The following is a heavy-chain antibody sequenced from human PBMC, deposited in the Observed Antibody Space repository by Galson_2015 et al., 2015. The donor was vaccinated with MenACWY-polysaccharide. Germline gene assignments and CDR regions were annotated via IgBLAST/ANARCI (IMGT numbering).Heavy chain of an antibody. J-gene: IGHJ4*02. V-gene: IGHV3-23*01. D-gene: IGHD3-3*01. Sequence: CLRLSCAASGFTFNNFAMSWVRQAPGKGLEWVSAISGNGDNTYYADSVRGRFTISRDTSRNTLYLQMRSLRADDTALYYCARAGIRDVVPTARFSPAPDYWGQGTLVTVSS. CDR3: ARAGIRDVVPTARFSPAPDY. CDR2: ISGNGDNT. CDR1: GFTFNNFA.